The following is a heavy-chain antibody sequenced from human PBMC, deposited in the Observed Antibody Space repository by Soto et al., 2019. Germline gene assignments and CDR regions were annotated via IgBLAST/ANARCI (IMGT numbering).Heavy chain of an antibody. V-gene: IGHV3-30-3*01. CDR1: GFTFSSYA. D-gene: IGHD6-6*01. CDR3: AREYSSSLYYYGMDV. J-gene: IGHJ6*02. Sequence: GGSLRLSCAASGFTFSSYAMHWVRQAPGKGLEWVAVISYDGSNKYYADSVKGRFTISRDNSKNTLYLQMNSLRAEDTAVYYCAREYSSSLYYYGMDVWGQGTMVTVSS. CDR2: ISYDGSNK.